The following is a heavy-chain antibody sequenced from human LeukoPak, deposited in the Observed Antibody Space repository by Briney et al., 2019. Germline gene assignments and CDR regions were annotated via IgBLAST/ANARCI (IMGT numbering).Heavy chain of an antibody. J-gene: IGHJ6*02. D-gene: IGHD6-19*01. Sequence: GRSLRLSCAASGFTFSSYGMHWVRQAPGKGLEWVAVISYDGSNKYYADSVKGRFTISRDNSKNTLYLQMNSLRAEDTAVYYCARDGDSSGWYGTYYYYYGMDVWAKGPRSPSP. CDR2: ISYDGSNK. CDR1: GFTFSSYG. CDR3: ARDGDSSGWYGTYYYYYGMDV. V-gene: IGHV3-30*03.